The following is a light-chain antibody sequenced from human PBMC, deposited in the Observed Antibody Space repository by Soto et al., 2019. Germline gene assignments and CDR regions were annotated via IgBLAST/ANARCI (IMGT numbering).Light chain of an antibody. CDR2: DAS. V-gene: IGKV1-5*01. CDR1: QRVDRY. CDR3: QQYKDYTWT. Sequence: DIQMTQSPSTLYASVGDRVSITCRASQRVDRYLARYQQKPGKAPQLLIYDASRLESGVPSRFSGSGSGTEFTLTISSLQPDDFTTFYCQQYKDYTWTFGQGTKVEV. J-gene: IGKJ1*01.